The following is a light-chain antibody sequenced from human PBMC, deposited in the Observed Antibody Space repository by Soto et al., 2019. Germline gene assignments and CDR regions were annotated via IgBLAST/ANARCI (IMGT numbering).Light chain of an antibody. V-gene: IGKV3-15*01. CDR2: GAS. CDR1: QSISSN. CDR3: QQYNNWPFT. Sequence: EIVMTQSPATLSVSPGERATLSCRASQSISSNLAWYQQKPGQAPRLLIYGASTRATGIPATFSGSGSGTEFTLTISSLQSEDLAVYYCQQYNNWPFTFGRGTKVDIK. J-gene: IGKJ3*01.